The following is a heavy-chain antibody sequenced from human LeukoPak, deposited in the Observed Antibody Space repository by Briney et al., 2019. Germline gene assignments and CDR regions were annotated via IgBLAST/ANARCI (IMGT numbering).Heavy chain of an antibody. CDR2: ISSSGSTI. Sequence: GGSLRLSCAASGFTFSDYYMSWIRQAPGKGVEGVSYISSSGSTIYYADSVKGRFTISRDNAKNSLYLQMNSLRAEDTAVYYCARAPDYYDSSGYFGYWGQGTLVTVSS. CDR1: GFTFSDYY. D-gene: IGHD3-22*01. V-gene: IGHV3-11*01. CDR3: ARAPDYYDSSGYFGY. J-gene: IGHJ4*02.